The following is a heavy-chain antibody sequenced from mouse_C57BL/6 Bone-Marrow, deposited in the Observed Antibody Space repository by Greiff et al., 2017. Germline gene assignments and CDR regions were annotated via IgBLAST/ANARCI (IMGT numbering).Heavy chain of an antibody. CDR2: IDPENGDT. V-gene: IGHV14-4*01. CDR1: GFNIKDDY. Sequence: EVQLQQSGAELVRPGASVKLSCTASGFNIKDDYMHWVKQRPEQGLEWIGWIDPENGDTEYASKFQGKATITADTSSNTAYLQLSSLTSEDTAVYYWTTIYPRYFDYWGQGTTLTVSS. J-gene: IGHJ2*01. D-gene: IGHD1-3*01. CDR3: TTIYPRYFDY.